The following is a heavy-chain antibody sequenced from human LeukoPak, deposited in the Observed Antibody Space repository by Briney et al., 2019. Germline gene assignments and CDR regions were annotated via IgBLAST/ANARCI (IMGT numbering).Heavy chain of an antibody. CDR3: ARVIVTATHVPDAFDL. CDR1: GYSISAGYF. CDR2: VHHTGSD. Sequence: SETLSLTCVISGYSISAGYFWGWIRQSPVKGLEWIGSVHHTGSDYYNPSLKSRVTISIETSKNHFSLNLTSVTAADTAVFFCARVIVTATHVPDAFDLWGQGILVTVSS. J-gene: IGHJ3*01. V-gene: IGHV4-38-2*01. D-gene: IGHD1-26*01.